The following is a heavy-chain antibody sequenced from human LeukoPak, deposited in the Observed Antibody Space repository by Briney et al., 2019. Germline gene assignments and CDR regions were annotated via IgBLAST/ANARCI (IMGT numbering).Heavy chain of an antibody. Sequence: GGSLRLSCAATGFTFNGYWMTWVRQAPGKGLEWVANIKQDGSEKYYVDSVKGRFTISRDNAKNSLYLQMNSLRAEDTAMYYCARGPSGYHNTGGQGTLVTVSS. CDR3: ARGPSGYHNT. CDR2: IKQDGSEK. V-gene: IGHV3-7*01. J-gene: IGHJ4*02. CDR1: GFTFNGYW. D-gene: IGHD5-12*01.